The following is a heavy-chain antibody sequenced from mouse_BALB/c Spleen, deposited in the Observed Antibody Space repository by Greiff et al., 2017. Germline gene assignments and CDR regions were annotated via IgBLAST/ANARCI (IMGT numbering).Heavy chain of an antibody. J-gene: IGHJ1*01. CDR1: GFTFSSYG. Sequence: EVKLQESGGDLVKPGGSLKLSCAASGFTFSSYGMSWVRQTPDKRLEWVATISSGGSYTYYPDSVKGRFTISRDNAKNTLYLQMSSLKSEDTAMYYCARHKYGNYEHFDVWGAGTTVTVSS. V-gene: IGHV5-6*01. D-gene: IGHD2-10*02. CDR3: ARHKYGNYEHFDV. CDR2: ISSGGSYT.